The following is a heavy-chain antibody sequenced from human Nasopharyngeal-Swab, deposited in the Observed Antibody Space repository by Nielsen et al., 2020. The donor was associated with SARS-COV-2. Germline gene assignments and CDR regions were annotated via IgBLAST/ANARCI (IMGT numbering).Heavy chain of an antibody. CDR2: ISAYNGNT. D-gene: IGHD1-26*01. J-gene: IGHJ4*02. CDR3: ARDREVGATTISRDY. V-gene: IGHV1-18*04. CDR1: GYTFTCYG. Sequence: ASVKFSCKASGYTFTCYGISWVPHAPGQGLEWMGWISAYNGNTNYAQKLQGRVTMTTDTSTSTAYMELRSLRSDDTAVYYCARDREVGATTISRDYWGQGTLATVSS.